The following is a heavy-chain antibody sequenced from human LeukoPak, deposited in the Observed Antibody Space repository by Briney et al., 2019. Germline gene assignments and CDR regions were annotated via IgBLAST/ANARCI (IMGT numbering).Heavy chain of an antibody. CDR1: GFTVSSNS. Sequence: GGSLRLSCTVSGFTVSSNSMSWVRQAPGKGLEWVSFIYSDNTHYSDSVKGRFTISRDKAKNSLYLQMNSLRAEDTAVYYCARVTLTGYYAFDYWGQGTLVTVSS. CDR2: IYSDNT. D-gene: IGHD3-9*01. V-gene: IGHV3-53*01. CDR3: ARVTLTGYYAFDY. J-gene: IGHJ4*02.